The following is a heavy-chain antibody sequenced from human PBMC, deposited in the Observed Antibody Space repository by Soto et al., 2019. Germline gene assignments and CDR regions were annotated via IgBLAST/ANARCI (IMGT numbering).Heavy chain of an antibody. J-gene: IGHJ4*02. V-gene: IGHV3-23*01. CDR3: AKDRSSTSCYAFDY. Sequence: GGSLRLSCAASGFTLSTYRVNWVRQAPGKGLEWVSAIGGSSGSTDYADSVKGRFTISRDNSKNTLFLQMNSLRAEDTAVYYCAKDRSSTSCYAFDYWGQGTLVTVSS. CDR1: GFTLSTYR. CDR2: IGGSSGST. D-gene: IGHD2-2*01.